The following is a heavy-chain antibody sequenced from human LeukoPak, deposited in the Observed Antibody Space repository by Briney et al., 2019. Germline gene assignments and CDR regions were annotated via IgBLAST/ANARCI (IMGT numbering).Heavy chain of an antibody. V-gene: IGHV3-15*01. CDR2: IRSETDGGTT. D-gene: IGHD6-25*01. Sequence: GGSLRLSCAASGFTFSNAWMSWVRQAPGKGLEWVGHIRSETDGGTTDYAAPVKGRFTISRDDSKNTLYLQVNSLKTEDTAMYYCTTAAFHWGQGTLVTVSS. CDR3: TTAAFH. CDR1: GFTFSNAW. J-gene: IGHJ1*01.